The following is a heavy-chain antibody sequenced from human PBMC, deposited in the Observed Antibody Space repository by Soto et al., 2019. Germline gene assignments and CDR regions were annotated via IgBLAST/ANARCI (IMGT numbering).Heavy chain of an antibody. D-gene: IGHD2-8*01. CDR3: ARVGRGVYGMDV. CDR2: ITSDSSTI. J-gene: IGHJ6*02. V-gene: IGHV3-48*02. CDR1: GFTFSSYS. Sequence: GGSLRLSCAASGFTFSSYSINWVRQAPGKGLEWFSYITSDSSTISYADSVKGRFTVSRDNAKNSLYLQMNSLRDEDTAVYYCARVGRGVYGMDVWGQGTSVTVSS.